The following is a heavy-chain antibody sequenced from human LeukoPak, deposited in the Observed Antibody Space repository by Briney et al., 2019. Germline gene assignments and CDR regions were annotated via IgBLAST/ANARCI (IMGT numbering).Heavy chain of an antibody. V-gene: IGHV3-48*03. CDR2: ISSSGSTI. J-gene: IGHJ4*02. CDR3: ARGGWNYVFNY. CDR1: GFTFNTYE. D-gene: IGHD1-7*01. Sequence: GGSLRLSCAASGFTFNTYEMNWVRQAPGKGLEWVSYISSSGSTIYYADYVKGRFTISRDNAKNSLYLQMNSLRAEDTAVYYCARGGWNYVFNYWGQGTLVTVSS.